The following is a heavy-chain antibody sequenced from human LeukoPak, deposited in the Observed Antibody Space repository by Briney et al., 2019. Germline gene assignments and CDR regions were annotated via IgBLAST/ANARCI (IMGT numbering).Heavy chain of an antibody. CDR3: ARDYYDSSGYYSSGGFDY. CDR2: IWYDGSNK. V-gene: IGHV3-33*01. CDR1: GFTFSSYG. Sequence: GGSLRLSCAASGFTFSSYGMHWVRQAPGEGLEWVAAIWYDGSNKYYADSVKGRFTIFRDNSKNTLYLQMNSLRAEDTAVYYCARDYYDSSGYYSSGGFDYWGQGTLVTVSS. J-gene: IGHJ4*02. D-gene: IGHD3-22*01.